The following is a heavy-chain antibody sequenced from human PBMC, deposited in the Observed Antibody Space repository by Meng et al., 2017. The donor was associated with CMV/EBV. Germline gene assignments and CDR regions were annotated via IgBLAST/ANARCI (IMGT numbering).Heavy chain of an antibody. D-gene: IGHD1-26*01. CDR2: IADSRNT. J-gene: IGHJ3*02. CDR3: AREVGAPYFDM. V-gene: IGHV4-38-2*02. Sequence: SQTLSLTCAVSGASVSRGYYWAWIRQPPGKRLEWIGSIADSRNTYYTPSLQGRVTIAVDTSKNQFSLKLTSVTAADTAVYFCAREVGAPYFDMWGQGTTVTVSS. CDR1: GASVSRGYY.